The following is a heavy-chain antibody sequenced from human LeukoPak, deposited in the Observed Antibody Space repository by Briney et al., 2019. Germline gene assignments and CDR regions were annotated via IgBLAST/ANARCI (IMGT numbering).Heavy chain of an antibody. Sequence: ASVKVSCKASGYTFTSYYMHWVRQAPGQGLEWMGIINPSGGSTSYAQKFQGRVTMTRDTSTSTVYMELSSLRSEDTAVYYCARAIADGYNLYCFDYWGQGTLATVSS. CDR2: INPSGGST. CDR1: GYTFTSYY. CDR3: ARAIADGYNLYCFDY. V-gene: IGHV1-46*01. J-gene: IGHJ4*02. D-gene: IGHD5-24*01.